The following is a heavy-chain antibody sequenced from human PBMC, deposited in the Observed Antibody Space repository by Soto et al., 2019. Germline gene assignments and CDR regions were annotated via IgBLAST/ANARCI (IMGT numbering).Heavy chain of an antibody. CDR3: ARGVKMVTPHKYYFDY. CDR2: FGASDSST. D-gene: IGHD5-18*01. CDR1: GYSFTSYW. V-gene: IGHV5-10-1*01. J-gene: IGHJ4*02. Sequence: GESLKISCKGSGYSFTSYWITWVRQMPGKGLEWMGRFGASDSSTNYSPSFRGHVTISSDRSTNTAYLQWSSLKASDTAMYYCARGVKMVTPHKYYFDYWGQGTLVTVSS.